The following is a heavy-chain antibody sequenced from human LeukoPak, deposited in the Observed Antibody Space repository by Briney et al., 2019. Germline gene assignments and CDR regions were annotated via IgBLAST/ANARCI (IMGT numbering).Heavy chain of an antibody. V-gene: IGHV4-39*07. J-gene: IGHJ4*02. CDR1: GGSISSSSYY. CDR3: ARDPGIAESL. Sequence: NPSETLSLTCTVSGGSISSSSYYWGWIRQPPGKGLEWIGSIYYSGSTYYNPSLKSRVTISVDTSKNQFSLKLSSVTAADTAVYYCARDPGIAESLWGQGTLVTVSS. CDR2: IYYSGST. D-gene: IGHD6-13*01.